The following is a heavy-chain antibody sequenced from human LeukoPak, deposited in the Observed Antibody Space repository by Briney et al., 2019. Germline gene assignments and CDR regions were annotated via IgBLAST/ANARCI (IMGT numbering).Heavy chain of an antibody. D-gene: IGHD3-16*01. J-gene: IGHJ3*02. CDR3: NRYDYVWGSSPGVNAFDI. CDR2: INPNSGGT. Sequence: VASVKVSCNASGYTFTGYYMHWVRQAPGQGLEWMGRINPNSGGTNYAQKFQGRVTMTRNTSISTAYMELSSLRSEDTAVYYCNRYDYVWGSSPGVNAFDIWGQGTMVTVSS. V-gene: IGHV1-2*06. CDR1: GYTFTGYY.